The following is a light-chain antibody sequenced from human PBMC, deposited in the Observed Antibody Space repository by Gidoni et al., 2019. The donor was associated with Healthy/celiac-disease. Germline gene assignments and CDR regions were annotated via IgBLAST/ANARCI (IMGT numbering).Light chain of an antibody. CDR1: KLGDKY. J-gene: IGLJ2*01. CDR3: QACDSSTAV. V-gene: IGLV3-1*01. Sequence: SYELTQPPSVSVSPGQTASITGSGDKLGDKYACWYQQKPGQSPVLVIYQDSKRPSGIPERFSGSNSGNTATRTISGTQAMDEADYYCQACDSSTAVFGGGTKLTVL. CDR2: QDS.